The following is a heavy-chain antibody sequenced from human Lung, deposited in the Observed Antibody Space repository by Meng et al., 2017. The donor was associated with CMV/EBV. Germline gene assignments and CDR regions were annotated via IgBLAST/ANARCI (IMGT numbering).Heavy chain of an antibody. CDR3: AKDDSFGSGSYYNGGFDY. V-gene: IGHV3-30*18. CDR2: ISYDGSEK. J-gene: IGHJ4*02. Sequence: TFSGYGMHRVRQAPGKGLEWVSIISYDGSEKHYADSVKGRFTISRDNSKNTVFLQMNSLRAEDTALYYCAKDDSFGSGSYYNGGFDYWGQGTLVTVSS. CDR1: TFSGYG. D-gene: IGHD3-10*01.